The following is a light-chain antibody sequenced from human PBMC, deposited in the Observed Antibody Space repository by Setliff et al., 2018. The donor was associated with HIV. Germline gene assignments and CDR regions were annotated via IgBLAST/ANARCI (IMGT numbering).Light chain of an antibody. V-gene: IGLV2-14*01. J-gene: IGLJ2*01. Sequence: QSALAQPASVSGSPGQSITISCTGTTSDVGAYDYVSWYQQHPGKAPKPMIYEVSYRPSGISTRFSGSKSGNTASLTISGLQAEDEADYHCSSYTTTSTVVFGGGTKGTVL. CDR1: TSDVGAYDY. CDR3: SSYTTTSTVV. CDR2: EVS.